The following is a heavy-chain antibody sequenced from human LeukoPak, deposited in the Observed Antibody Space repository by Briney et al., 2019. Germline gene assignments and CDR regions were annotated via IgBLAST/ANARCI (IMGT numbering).Heavy chain of an antibody. D-gene: IGHD3-3*01. V-gene: IGHV4-34*01. J-gene: IGHJ5*02. CDR1: GGSFSGYY. CDR3: ARGSIPYDFWSGYYRGGWFDP. CDR2: TNHSGST. Sequence: SETLSLTCAVYGGSFSGYYWSWIRQPPGKGLEWIGETNHSGSTNYNPSLKSRVTISVDTSKNQFSLKLSSVTAADTAVYYCARGSIPYDFWSGYYRGGWFDPWGQGTLVTVSS.